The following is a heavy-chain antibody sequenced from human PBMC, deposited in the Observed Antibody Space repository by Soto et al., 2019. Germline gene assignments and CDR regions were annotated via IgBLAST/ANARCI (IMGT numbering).Heavy chain of an antibody. CDR1: GGSISSYY. D-gene: IGHD3-9*01. CDR2: IYYSGST. Sequence: SETLSLTCTVSGGSISSYYWSWIRQPPGKGLEWIGYIYYSGSTNYNPSLKSRVTISVDTSKNQFSLKLSSVTAADTAVYYCARAGYYDSLTGYSIIPNYFDYWGQGTLVAVSS. J-gene: IGHJ4*02. CDR3: ARAGYYDSLTGYSIIPNYFDY. V-gene: IGHV4-59*01.